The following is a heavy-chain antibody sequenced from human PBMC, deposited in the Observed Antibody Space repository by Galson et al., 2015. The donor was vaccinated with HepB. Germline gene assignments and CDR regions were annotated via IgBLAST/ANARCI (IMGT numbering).Heavy chain of an antibody. CDR3: AGGLGGFVY. V-gene: IGHV6-1*01. J-gene: IGHJ4*02. CDR1: GDSVSSDSAA. CDR2: TYFRSKWYF. Sequence: CAISGDSVSSDSAAWNWIRQSPSRGLEWLGRTYFRSKWYFDYAVSVKSRITINSDTSKNQFSLKVNSVTPEDTAVYYCAGGLGGFVYWGQGTLVTVSS. D-gene: IGHD6-25*01.